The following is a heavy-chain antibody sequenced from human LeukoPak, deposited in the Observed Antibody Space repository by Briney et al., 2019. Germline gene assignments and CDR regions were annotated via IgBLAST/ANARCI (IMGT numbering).Heavy chain of an antibody. V-gene: IGHV4-30-2*01. D-gene: IGHD3-16*01. Sequence: PSQTLSLTCAVSGGSISSGGYSWSWIRQPPGKGLEWIGYIYHSGSTYYNPSLKSRATISVDRSKNQFSLKLSSVTAADTAVYYCARGIVITFGGVDLHFDYWGQGTLVTVSS. J-gene: IGHJ4*02. CDR2: IYHSGST. CDR1: GGSISSGGYS. CDR3: ARGIVITFGGVDLHFDY.